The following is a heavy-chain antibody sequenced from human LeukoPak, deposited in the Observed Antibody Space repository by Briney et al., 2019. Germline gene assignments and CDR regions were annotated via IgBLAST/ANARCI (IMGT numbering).Heavy chain of an antibody. CDR1: GFTFSSYS. V-gene: IGHV3-21*01. D-gene: IGHD2-15*01. Sequence: PGGSLRLSCAASGFTFSSYSMNWVRQAPGKGLEWVSSISSSSSYIYYADSVKGRFTISRDNAKSSLYLQMNSLRAEDTAVYYCARGYCSGGSCRKLDYWGQGTLVTVSS. CDR2: ISSSSSYI. J-gene: IGHJ4*02. CDR3: ARGYCSGGSCRKLDY.